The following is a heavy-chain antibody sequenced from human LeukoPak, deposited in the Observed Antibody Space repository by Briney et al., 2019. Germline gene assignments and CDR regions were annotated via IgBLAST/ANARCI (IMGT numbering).Heavy chain of an antibody. CDR1: GFTFSSYG. CDR3: AKDHYGSGSPSHFDY. V-gene: IGHV3-30*02. Sequence: GGSLRLSCAASGFTFSSYGMHWVRQAPGKGLEWVAFIRYDGSNKYYADSVKGRFTISRDNSKNTLYLQMNSLRAEDTAVYYCAKDHYGSGSPSHFDYWGQGTLVTVSS. CDR2: IRYDGSNK. D-gene: IGHD3-10*01. J-gene: IGHJ4*02.